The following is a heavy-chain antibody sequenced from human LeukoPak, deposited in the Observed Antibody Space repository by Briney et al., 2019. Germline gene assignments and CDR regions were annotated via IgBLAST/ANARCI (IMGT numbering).Heavy chain of an antibody. J-gene: IGHJ4*02. CDR1: GFTFDDYA. V-gene: IGHV3-9*03. CDR2: ITWNSGSI. CDR3: TRSSGWYNHFDY. D-gene: IGHD6-19*01. Sequence: GGFLRLSCAASGFTFDDYAMHWVRQAPGKGLEWVSGITWNSGSIGYADSVKGRFTISRDNAKNSLYLQMNSLRTEDMALYYCTRSSGWYNHFDYWGQGTLVTVSS.